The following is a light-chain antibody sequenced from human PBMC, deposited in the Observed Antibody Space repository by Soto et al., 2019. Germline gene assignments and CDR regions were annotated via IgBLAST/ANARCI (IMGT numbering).Light chain of an antibody. CDR3: MQGTHWLPIT. V-gene: IGKV2-30*01. CDR2: RVS. CDR1: QSLVYSDGNTY. J-gene: IGKJ3*01. Sequence: DVVLTQSPLALPVTLGQPASISCRSSQSLVYSDGNTYLTWFHQRPGQSPRRLIYRVSNRDSGVPDRFSGSGSGTDFTLTISRLEAEDVGIYYYMQGTHWLPITFGPGTKVVIK.